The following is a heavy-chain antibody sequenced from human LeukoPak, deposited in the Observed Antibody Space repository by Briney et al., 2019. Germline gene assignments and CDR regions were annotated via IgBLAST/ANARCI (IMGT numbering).Heavy chain of an antibody. J-gene: IGHJ4*02. CDR3: ARGGYVGYYFDY. CDR2: IIPIFGTA. D-gene: IGHD1-1*01. V-gene: IGHV1-69*05. Sequence: ASVKVSCKASGGTFISYAISWVRQAPGQGLEWMGRIIPIFGTANYARKFQGRVTITTDESTSTAYMELSSLRSEDTAVYYCARGGYVGYYFDYWGQGTLVTVSS. CDR1: GGTFISYA.